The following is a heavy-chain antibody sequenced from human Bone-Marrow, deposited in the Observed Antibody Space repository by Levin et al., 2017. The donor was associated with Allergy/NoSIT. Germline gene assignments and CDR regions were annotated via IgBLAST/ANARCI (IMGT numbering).Heavy chain of an antibody. CDR1: GASITSSY. V-gene: IGHV4-59*01. D-gene: IGHD3-3*01. Sequence: RASETLSLTCSVSGASITSSYWSWIRQPPGKGLEWIGYIFDDGSTNYNPSLKSRVTISLDTSRNHVSLKLRSVAAADTAVYYCARAFNALSVFGAPRDYSYYMDVWGKGTTVTVSS. CDR3: ARAFNALSVFGAPRDYSYYMDV. J-gene: IGHJ6*03. CDR2: IFDDGST.